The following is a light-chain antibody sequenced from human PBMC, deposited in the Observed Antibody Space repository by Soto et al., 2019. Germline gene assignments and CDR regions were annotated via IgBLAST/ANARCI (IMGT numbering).Light chain of an antibody. CDR2: AAS. J-gene: IGKJ1*01. CDR3: QQSYTTPWT. Sequence: DIPVTQSPSSLSASVGDRVTITCRASQSISGHLSWYQQKPGKAPQLLIYAASILQSGVPSRFSGSGSGTDFTLTISSLQPQDFATFYCQQSYTTPWTFGQGTKVEIK. V-gene: IGKV1-39*01. CDR1: QSISGH.